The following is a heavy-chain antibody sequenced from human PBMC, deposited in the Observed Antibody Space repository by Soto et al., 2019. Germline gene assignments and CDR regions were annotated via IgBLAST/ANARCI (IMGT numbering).Heavy chain of an antibody. CDR3: AKDRLVRGVYFDY. D-gene: IGHD3-10*01. CDR1: GFTFSSYG. CDR2: ISYDGSNK. V-gene: IGHV3-30*18. Sequence: PGGSLRLSCAASGFTFSSYGMHWVRQAPGKGLEWVAVISYDGSNKYYADSVKGRFTISRDNSKNTLYLQMNSLRAEDTAVYYCAKDRLVRGVYFDYWGQGTLVTVSS. J-gene: IGHJ4*02.